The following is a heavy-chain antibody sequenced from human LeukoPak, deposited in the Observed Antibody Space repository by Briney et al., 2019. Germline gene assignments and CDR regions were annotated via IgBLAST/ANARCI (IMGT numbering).Heavy chain of an antibody. CDR1: GGSISSSSYY. V-gene: IGHV3-23*01. J-gene: IGHJ6*02. CDR3: AKAASSSWPPYYYGMDV. Sequence: ETLSLTCTVSGGSISSSSYYWGWIRQPPGKGLEWVSVITGSGGNTYYADSVKGRFTISKDNSKNTVYLQMSSLRVDDTAVYYCAKAASSSWPPYYYGMDVWGQGTTVTVSS. D-gene: IGHD6-13*01. CDR2: ITGSGGNT.